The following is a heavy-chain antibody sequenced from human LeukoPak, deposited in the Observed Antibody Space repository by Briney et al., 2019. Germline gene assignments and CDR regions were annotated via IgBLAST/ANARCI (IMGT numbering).Heavy chain of an antibody. Sequence: GGSLRLSCAVSGFTFTNYVMHWVLQSPGKGLEWVAVISCDGNNKYYADSVKGRFTISRDNSKNTLYLQMNSLRAEDTAVYYCARGLGCSSGWSKGYFDYWGQGALVTVSS. D-gene: IGHD6-19*01. CDR1: GFTFTNYV. CDR2: ISCDGNNK. V-gene: IGHV3-30-3*01. J-gene: IGHJ4*02. CDR3: ARGLGCSSGWSKGYFDY.